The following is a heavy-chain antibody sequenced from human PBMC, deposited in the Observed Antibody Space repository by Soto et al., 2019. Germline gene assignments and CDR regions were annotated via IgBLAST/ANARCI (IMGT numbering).Heavy chain of an antibody. V-gene: IGHV3-21*01. CDR1: GFTFSTYG. J-gene: IGHJ6*02. Sequence: PGGSLRLSCAASGFTFSTYGMDWVRRSPGKGLEWVSSISGSGNYIYHADSVKGRFSISRDNAKNSLFLQMNSLRAEDTAVYYCVRNKGGCSSTSCHSYGMDVWGQGTTVTVSS. D-gene: IGHD2-2*01. CDR2: ISGSGNYI. CDR3: VRNKGGCSSTSCHSYGMDV.